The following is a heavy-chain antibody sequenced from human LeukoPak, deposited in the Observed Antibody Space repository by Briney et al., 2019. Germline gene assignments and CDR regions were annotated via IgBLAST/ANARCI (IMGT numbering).Heavy chain of an antibody. CDR2: IYHSGST. Sequence: SETLSLTCTVSGYSISSGYYWGWIRQPPGKGLEWIGSIYHSGSTYYNPSLKSRVTISVDTSKNQFSLKLSSVTAADTAVYYCARLAGATPFDYWGQGALVTVSS. CDR1: GYSISSGYY. D-gene: IGHD1-26*01. J-gene: IGHJ4*02. CDR3: ARLAGATPFDY. V-gene: IGHV4-38-2*02.